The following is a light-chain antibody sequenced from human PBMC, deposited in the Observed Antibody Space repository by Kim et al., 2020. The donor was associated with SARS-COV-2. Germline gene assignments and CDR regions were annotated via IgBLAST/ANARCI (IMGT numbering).Light chain of an antibody. CDR2: QDS. V-gene: IGLV3-1*01. CDR3: QARDSSTVV. CDR1: KLGDKY. J-gene: IGLJ2*01. Sequence: SVTPGQTASITCSGDKLGDKYACLYQQKPGQSPVLVIYQDSKRPSGIPERFSGSNSGNTATLTISGTQAMDEADYYCQARDSSTVVFGGGTQLTVL.